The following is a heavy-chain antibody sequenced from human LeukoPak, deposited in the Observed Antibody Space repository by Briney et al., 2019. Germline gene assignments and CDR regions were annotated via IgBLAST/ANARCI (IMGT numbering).Heavy chain of an antibody. CDR1: GGSISTYY. CDR3: ARSPHNSAWYEKWFDP. V-gene: IGHV4-59*12. J-gene: IGHJ5*02. Sequence: WETLSLTCTVSGGSISTYYWSWIRQPPGKGLEWIADISDSGGTNYNPSLGNRVTVSIDSSKNQFSLKLSSVTAADTAVFYCARSPHNSAWYEKWFDPWGQGTLVTVSS. CDR2: ISDSGGT. D-gene: IGHD6-19*01.